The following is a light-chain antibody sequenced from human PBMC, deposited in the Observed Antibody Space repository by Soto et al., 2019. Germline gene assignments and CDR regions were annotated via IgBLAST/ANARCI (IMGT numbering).Light chain of an antibody. CDR3: SSHTSSTTLV. J-gene: IGLJ2*01. CDR1: SSDIGGYNY. Sequence: QSALTQPASVSGSPGQSITISCTGTSSDIGGYNYVSWYQQHPGKAPKLMIYDVGIRPSGVSNRFSGSKSGNTASLTISGLQAEDEADYYCSSHTSSTTLVFGGGTKLTVL. CDR2: DVG. V-gene: IGLV2-14*01.